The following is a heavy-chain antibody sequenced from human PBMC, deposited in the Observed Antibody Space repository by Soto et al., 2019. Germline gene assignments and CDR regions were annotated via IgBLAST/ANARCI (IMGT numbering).Heavy chain of an antibody. D-gene: IGHD1-1*01. CDR1: GGPISSDSYY. Sequence: QVQLQESGPGLVKPSQTLSLTCTVSGGPISSDSYYWSWIRQHPGKGLEWIGYIYYSGTTYDNPSLGSRATISVDTSKNQSSLKLRSVTAADRAVYYCARDSSLDQGTGNFDYWGQGTLVTVSS. CDR3: ARDSSLDQGTGNFDY. J-gene: IGHJ4*02. V-gene: IGHV4-31*03. CDR2: IYYSGTT.